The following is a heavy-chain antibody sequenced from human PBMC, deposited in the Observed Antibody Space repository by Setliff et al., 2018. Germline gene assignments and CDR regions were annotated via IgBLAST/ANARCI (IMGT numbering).Heavy chain of an antibody. CDR3: ARDPSPLGATTRFDY. CDR1: GFTFSSHW. J-gene: IGHJ4*02. Sequence: PGGSLRLSCAAAGFTFSSHWMHWVRQAPGKGLEWVAVISYDGSNKYYADSVKGRFTISRDNSKNTLYLQMNSLRAEDTAVYYCARDPSPLGATTRFDYWGQGTLVTVSS. CDR2: ISYDGSNK. D-gene: IGHD1-26*01. V-gene: IGHV3-30-3*01.